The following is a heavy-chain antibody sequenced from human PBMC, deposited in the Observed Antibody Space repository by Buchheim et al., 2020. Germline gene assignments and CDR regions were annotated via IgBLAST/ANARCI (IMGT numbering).Heavy chain of an antibody. CDR3: ARRPTVTHWFDP. D-gene: IGHD4-11*01. CDR2: IYYSGRT. J-gene: IGHJ5*02. V-gene: IGHV4-30-4*07. Sequence: QVQLQESGPGLVKPSQTLSLTCAVSGGSISSGGYSWSWIRQPPGKGLEWIGDIYYSGRTDYNPSLKSRVTISVDTSKNQFSLNLSSVTAADTAVYYCARRPTVTHWFDPWGQGTL. CDR1: GGSISSGGYS.